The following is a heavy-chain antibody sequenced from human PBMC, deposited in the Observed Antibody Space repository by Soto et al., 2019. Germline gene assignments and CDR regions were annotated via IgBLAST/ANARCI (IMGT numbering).Heavy chain of an antibody. CDR3: TTDHHPLRFLEWLRGSHGYGMDV. Sequence: PGGSLRLSCAASGFTFSNAWMSWVRQAPGKGLEWVGRIKSKTDGGTTDYAAPVKGRFTISRDDSKNTLYLQMDSLKTEDTAVYYCTTDHHPLRFLEWLRGSHGYGMDVWGQGTTVTVSS. J-gene: IGHJ6*02. CDR1: GFTFSNAW. CDR2: IKSKTDGGTT. V-gene: IGHV3-15*01. D-gene: IGHD3-3*01.